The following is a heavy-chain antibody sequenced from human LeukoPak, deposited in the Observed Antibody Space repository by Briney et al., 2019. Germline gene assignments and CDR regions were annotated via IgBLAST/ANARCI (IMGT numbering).Heavy chain of an antibody. CDR1: GYTISSGYY. J-gene: IGHJ4*02. V-gene: IGHV4-30-4*08. Sequence: SETLSLTCTVSGYTISSGYYWSWIRPPPGKGLEWVGHIYYSGSTHYNPSLKSRVIISVDTSKNQFSLKLSSVTAADTAVYYCASSPEYCSSTGCYQTFDNWGQGTLVTVSS. D-gene: IGHD2-2*01. CDR2: IYYSGST. CDR3: ASSPEYCSSTGCYQTFDN.